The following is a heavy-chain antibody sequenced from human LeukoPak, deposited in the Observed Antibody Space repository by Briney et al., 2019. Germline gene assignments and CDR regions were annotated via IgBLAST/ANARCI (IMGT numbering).Heavy chain of an antibody. CDR2: INHSGST. Sequence: SETLSLTCAVSGGSISSSNWWSWVRQPPGKGLEWIGEINHSGSTNYNPSLKSRVTISVDTSKNQFSLKLSSVTAADAAVYYCARRGIAAAGTRWGQGTLVTVSS. V-gene: IGHV4-4*02. CDR1: GGSISSSNW. D-gene: IGHD6-13*01. J-gene: IGHJ4*02. CDR3: ARRGIAAAGTR.